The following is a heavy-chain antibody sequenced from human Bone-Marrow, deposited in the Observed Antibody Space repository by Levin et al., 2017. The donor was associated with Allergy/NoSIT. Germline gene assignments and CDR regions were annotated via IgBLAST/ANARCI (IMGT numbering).Heavy chain of an antibody. CDR3: AKEGEQAAGGTAVPHYQFYYMDV. CDR2: ISGNGGTT. CDR1: GFTFSSYV. V-gene: IGHV3-23*01. Sequence: GGSLRLSCAASGFTFSSYVMSWVRQAPGKGLEWVSVISGNGGTTYYADSVKGRFTISRDNSRTTLSLQVNSLRAEDTAVYYCAKEGEQAAGGTAVPHYQFYYMDVWGKGTTVTVSS. D-gene: IGHD6-13*01. J-gene: IGHJ6*03.